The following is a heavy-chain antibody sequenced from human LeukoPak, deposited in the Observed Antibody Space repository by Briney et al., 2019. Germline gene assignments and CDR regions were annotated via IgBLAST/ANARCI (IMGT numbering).Heavy chain of an antibody. V-gene: IGHV1-2*02. CDR3: ARKNNDY. CDR2: INPNIDDT. Sequence: ASVKVSCKASGYTFTAYYIHWVRQAPGQGLEWMGWINPNIDDTNYSQKFQGRVTMTSDTSINTAYMELSRLRSDDTAVYYCARKNNDYWGQGTLVIVSS. J-gene: IGHJ4*02. D-gene: IGHD1-14*01. CDR1: GYTFTAYY.